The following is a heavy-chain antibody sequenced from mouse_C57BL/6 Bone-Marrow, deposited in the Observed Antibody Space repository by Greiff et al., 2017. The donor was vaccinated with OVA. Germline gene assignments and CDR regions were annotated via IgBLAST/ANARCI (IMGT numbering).Heavy chain of an antibody. CDR1: GYTFTTYP. D-gene: IGHD1-1*01. CDR3: ARRYYGSSWGFAY. V-gene: IGHV1-47*01. CDR2: FHPYNDDT. J-gene: IGHJ3*01. Sequence: QVHVKQSGAELVKPGASVKMSCKASGYTFTTYPIEWMKQNHGKSLEWIGNFHPYNDDTKYNEKFKGKATLTVEKSSSTVYLELSRLTSDDSAVYYCARRYYGSSWGFAYWGQGTLVTVSA.